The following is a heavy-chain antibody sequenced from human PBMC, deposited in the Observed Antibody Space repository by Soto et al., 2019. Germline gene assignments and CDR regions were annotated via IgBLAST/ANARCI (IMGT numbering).Heavy chain of an antibody. D-gene: IGHD3-3*01. J-gene: IGHJ5*02. Sequence: PGGSLRLSCAASGFTSSDYSLSWVRQAPGKGLEWVSSISSSSGYIYYADSVKGRFTISRDNAKNSLYLQMNSLRADDTAVYYCARERITIFGVSPPNWFDPWGQGTLVTVSS. V-gene: IGHV3-21*01. CDR2: ISSSSGYI. CDR1: GFTSSDYS. CDR3: ARERITIFGVSPPNWFDP.